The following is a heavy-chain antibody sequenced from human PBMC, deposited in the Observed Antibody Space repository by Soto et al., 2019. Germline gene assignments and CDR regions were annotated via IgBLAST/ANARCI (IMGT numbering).Heavy chain of an antibody. J-gene: IGHJ5*02. CDR2: MNPGSGDT. CDR1: GYSFTKND. CDR3: ARMETFGSLNWFDP. V-gene: IGHV1-8*01. D-gene: IGHD3-16*01. Sequence: AASVKVSCKASGYSFTKNDVSWLRQATGQGLEWMGWMNPGSGDTGYAQKFQGRVTMTRDISIATAYMELSSLRSDDTAIYYCARMETFGSLNWFDPWGQGTLVTVSS.